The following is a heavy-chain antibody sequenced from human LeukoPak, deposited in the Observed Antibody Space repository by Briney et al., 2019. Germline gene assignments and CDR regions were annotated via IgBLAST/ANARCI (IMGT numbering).Heavy chain of an antibody. J-gene: IGHJ4*02. D-gene: IGHD1-26*01. Sequence: SQTLSLTCAISGDSVSSNNAAWTWFRQSPSRGLEWLGRTYYRSYWDNDYTVSMKSRITINADSSKNQVSLQLHSVTPDDSGVYYCARLSSKYSEYDFWGQGTLVTVSS. V-gene: IGHV6-1*01. CDR1: GDSVSSNNAA. CDR2: TYYRSYWDN. CDR3: ARLSSKYSEYDF.